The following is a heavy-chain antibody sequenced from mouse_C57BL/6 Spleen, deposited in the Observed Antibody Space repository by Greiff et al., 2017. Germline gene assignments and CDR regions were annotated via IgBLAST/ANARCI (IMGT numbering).Heavy chain of an antibody. Sequence: QVQLQQPGTELVKPGASVKLSCKASGYTFTSYWMHWVKQRPGQGLEWIGNINPSNGGTNYNEKFKSKATLTVDKSSSTAYMQLSSLTSEDSAVYYCARFFYGYAPYYAMDYWGQGTSVTVSS. CDR3: ARFFYGYAPYYAMDY. CDR1: GYTFTSYW. CDR2: INPSNGGT. J-gene: IGHJ4*01. D-gene: IGHD2-2*01. V-gene: IGHV1-53*01.